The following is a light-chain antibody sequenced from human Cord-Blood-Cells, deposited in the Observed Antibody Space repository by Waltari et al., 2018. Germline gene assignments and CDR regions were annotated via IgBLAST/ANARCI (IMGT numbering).Light chain of an antibody. CDR2: GAS. Sequence: EIVMTPSPATLSVSPGARATLSCRASQSVSSNLAWYQQKPGQAPRLLIYGASTRATGIPARFSGSGSGTECTLTISSLQSEDFAVYYCQQYNIWPPYSFGQGTKLEIK. CDR1: QSVSSN. CDR3: QQYNIWPPYS. J-gene: IGKJ2*03. V-gene: IGKV3-15*01.